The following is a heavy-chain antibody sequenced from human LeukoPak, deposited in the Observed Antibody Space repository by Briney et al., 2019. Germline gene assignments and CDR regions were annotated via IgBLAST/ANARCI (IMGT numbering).Heavy chain of an antibody. CDR3: ARGPPRLYYDFWSGYPGYFDY. Sequence: ASVKVSCKASGYTFTGYYMHWVRQAPGQGLEWMGRINPNSGGTNYAQKFQGRATMTRDTSTSTVYMELSSLRSEDTAVYYCARGPPRLYYDFWSGYPGYFDYWGQGTLVTVSS. V-gene: IGHV1-2*06. D-gene: IGHD3-3*01. CDR1: GYTFTGYY. CDR2: INPNSGGT. J-gene: IGHJ4*02.